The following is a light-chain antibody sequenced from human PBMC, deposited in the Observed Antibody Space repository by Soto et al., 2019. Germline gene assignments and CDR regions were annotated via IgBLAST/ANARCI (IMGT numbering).Light chain of an antibody. CDR2: EAS. CDR3: HQYNDWRT. Sequence: EVVLTQSPATLSVSPGERAILSCRASESVSKYLAWYQQKPGQAPRLLIYEASARATGIPSRFSGSGSGTEFTLNINRLQSEDFAVYYCHQYNDWRTFGQGTTVDIX. V-gene: IGKV3-15*01. CDR1: ESVSKY. J-gene: IGKJ1*01.